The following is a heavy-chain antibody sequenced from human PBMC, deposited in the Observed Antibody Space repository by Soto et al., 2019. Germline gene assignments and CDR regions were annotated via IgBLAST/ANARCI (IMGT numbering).Heavy chain of an antibody. Sequence: SETLSLTCTVSGGSISSSSYYWGWIRQPPGKGLEWIGSIYYSGSTYYNPSLKSRVTISVDTSKNQFSLKLSSVTAADTAVYYCASGYDILTGYPTLPGSIQHWGQGTLVTVS. V-gene: IGHV4-39*01. D-gene: IGHD3-9*01. CDR2: IYYSGST. CDR3: ASGYDILTGYPTLPGSIQH. CDR1: GGSISSSSYY. J-gene: IGHJ1*01.